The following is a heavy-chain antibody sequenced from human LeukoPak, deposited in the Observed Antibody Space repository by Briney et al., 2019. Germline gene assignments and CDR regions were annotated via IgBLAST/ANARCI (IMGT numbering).Heavy chain of an antibody. J-gene: IGHJ4*02. CDR3: AKAGGYSGYYSFDY. Sequence: GRSLRLSCAASGFTFSNYGMEWVRQAPGKGLEWVALISKDGSNKNYADSVKGRFTISRDDSWNTVYLHMNSLRDEDTAVYYCAKAGGYSGYYSFDYWGQGTLLTVSS. D-gene: IGHD5-12*01. V-gene: IGHV3-30*18. CDR1: GFTFSNYG. CDR2: ISKDGSNK.